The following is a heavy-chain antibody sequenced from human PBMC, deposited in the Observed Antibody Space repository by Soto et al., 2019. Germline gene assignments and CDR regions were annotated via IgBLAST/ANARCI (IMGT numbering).Heavy chain of an antibody. CDR1: GFTFSSYA. Sequence: GGSLRLSCAASGFTFSSYAMHWVRQAPGKGLEWVAYIGLGRSTKYYADSVKGRFTISRDNAKNSLYLQMNSLRAEDTAVYYCARDQLYYNDISGRPLNAFDVWGQGTMVTVSS. CDR2: IGLGRSTK. V-gene: IGHV3-48*01. J-gene: IGHJ3*01. CDR3: ARDQLYYNDISGRPLNAFDV. D-gene: IGHD3-22*01.